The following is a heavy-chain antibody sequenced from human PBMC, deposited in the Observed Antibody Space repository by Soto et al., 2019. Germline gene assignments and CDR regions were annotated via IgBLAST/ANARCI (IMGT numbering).Heavy chain of an antibody. CDR2: IYKNGNT. CDR3: SRESYYYDSSGYYTALYGVDF. V-gene: IGHV4-30-4*01. J-gene: IGHJ6*02. D-gene: IGHD3-22*01. Sequence: PSETLSLTCPVSGGSIRSGHYYWIWIRQPPGKGLEWIGYIYKNGNTYYNPSLKSRVTIFVDTSKNQFSLKLRSVTAPATAVYFCSRESYYYDSSGYYTALYGVDFWGQGTTVTVSS. CDR1: GGSIRSGHYY.